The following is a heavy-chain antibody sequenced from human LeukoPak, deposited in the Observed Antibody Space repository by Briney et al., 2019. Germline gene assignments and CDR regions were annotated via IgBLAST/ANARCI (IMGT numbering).Heavy chain of an antibody. V-gene: IGHV4-39*01. CDR2: IYYTGIT. CDR1: GGSISSSSFY. D-gene: IGHD5-18*01. Sequence: PSETLSLTCTVSGGSISSSSFYWGWIRQSPGKGLECLGSIYYTGITYYNPSLKSRLTISVDTSKRLFSLKLSSVTAAGTAVYYCARHRGYRNPADSWGQGTLVTVSS. J-gene: IGHJ4*02. CDR3: ARHRGYRNPADS.